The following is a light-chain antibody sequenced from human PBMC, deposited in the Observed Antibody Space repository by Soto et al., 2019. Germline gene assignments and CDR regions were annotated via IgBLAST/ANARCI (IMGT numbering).Light chain of an antibody. V-gene: IGKV1-5*03. CDR2: KAS. J-gene: IGKJ1*01. Sequence: DIQMTQTTSTLSASVGDRVTITCRASQSISSWLAWYQQKPGKAPKLLIYKASSLESGVPSRFSGSGSGTEFTLTISSLQPDDFATYYCQQYNSYSEAFAQGTKVDI. CDR3: QQYNSYSEA. CDR1: QSISSW.